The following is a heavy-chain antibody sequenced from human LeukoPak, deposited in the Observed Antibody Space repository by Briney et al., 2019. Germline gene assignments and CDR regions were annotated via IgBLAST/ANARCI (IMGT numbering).Heavy chain of an antibody. CDR1: GFTFIGYS. CDR3: AREGYTYGHGVDY. J-gene: IGHJ4*02. D-gene: IGHD5-18*01. Sequence: GGSLTLSCAASGFTFIGYSWSWVRRPPGKGLEWVSSISSSDSTYYKDSVTGRFTVSRDSAGNSLYLHMDTLRPDDTAVYYCAREGYTYGHGVDYWGQGTLVTVSS. V-gene: IGHV3-69-1*01. CDR2: ISSSDST.